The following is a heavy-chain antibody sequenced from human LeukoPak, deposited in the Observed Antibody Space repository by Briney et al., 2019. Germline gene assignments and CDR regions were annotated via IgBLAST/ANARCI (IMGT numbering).Heavy chain of an antibody. CDR1: GGSISSNSYY. D-gene: IGHD3-10*01. CDR2: IYYSGST. J-gene: IGHJ6*03. Sequence: SETLSLTCTVSGGSISSNSYYWGWIRQPPGKGLEWIGSIYYSGSTYYNPSLKSRVTISVDTSKNQFSLKLSSVTAADTAVFYCARQRWDMLRGVDYYYYMDVWGKGTTVTISS. V-gene: IGHV4-39*01. CDR3: ARQRWDMLRGVDYYYYMDV.